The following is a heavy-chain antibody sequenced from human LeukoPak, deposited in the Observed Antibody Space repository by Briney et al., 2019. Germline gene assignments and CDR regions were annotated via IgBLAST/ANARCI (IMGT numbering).Heavy chain of an antibody. CDR2: IYYSGST. V-gene: IGHV4-39*01. CDR3: ARHLKTSSGWCYYFDY. J-gene: IGHJ4*02. Sequence: PSETLSLTCTVSGGSISSSSYYWGWIRQPPGKGLEWIGSIYYSGSTYYNPSLKSRVTISVDTSKNQFSLKLSSVTAADTAVYYCARHLKTSSGWCYYFDYWGQGTLVTVSS. D-gene: IGHD6-19*01. CDR1: GGSISSSSYY.